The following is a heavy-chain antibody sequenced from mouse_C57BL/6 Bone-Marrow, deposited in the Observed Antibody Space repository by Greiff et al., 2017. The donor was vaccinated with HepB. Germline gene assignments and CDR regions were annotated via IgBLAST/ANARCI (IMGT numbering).Heavy chain of an antibody. CDR1: GFTFSDYY. Sequence: EVKLMESEGGLVQPGSSMKLSCTASGFTFSDYYMAWVRQVPEKGLEWVANINYDGSSTYYLDSLKSRFIISRDNAKNILYLQMSSLKSEDTATYYCARDRQDCYWGYFDYWGQGTTLTVSS. V-gene: IGHV5-16*01. D-gene: IGHD2-3*01. J-gene: IGHJ2*01. CDR3: ARDRQDCYWGYFDY. CDR2: INYDGSST.